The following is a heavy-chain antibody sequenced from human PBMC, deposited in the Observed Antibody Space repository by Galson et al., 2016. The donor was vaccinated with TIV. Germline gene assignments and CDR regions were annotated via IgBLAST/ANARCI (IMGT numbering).Heavy chain of an antibody. V-gene: IGHV5-51*01. CDR1: GYKLSDYW. CDR3: ARHRGNPWIETCVDP. CDR2: IFPVDSQT. D-gene: IGHD5-12*01. Sequence: QSGAEVKKLGESLKITCQASGYKLSDYWIFWVRQMPGKGLEGMAIIFPVDSQTRYSPSFEGQVTISADKSISDAYLHLNSLMSSDTAIYYCARHRGNPWIETCVDPWGQGTQVTVSS. J-gene: IGHJ5*02.